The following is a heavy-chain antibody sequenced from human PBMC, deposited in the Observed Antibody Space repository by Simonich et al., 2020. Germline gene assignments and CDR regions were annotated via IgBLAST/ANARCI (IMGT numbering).Heavy chain of an antibody. J-gene: IGHJ5*02. D-gene: IGHD7-27*01. CDR2: ITYDGSNK. CDR1: GFTFSSYA. V-gene: IGHV3-30*04. CDR3: ARDRNWGWFDP. Sequence: QVQLVESGGGVVQPGRSLRLSCAASGFTFSSYAMHWGRQAPGKGREGVAVITYDGSNKYNADSVKGRVTISRDNSKNTLYLQRNSLRAEDTAVYYCARDRNWGWFDPWGQGTLVTVSS.